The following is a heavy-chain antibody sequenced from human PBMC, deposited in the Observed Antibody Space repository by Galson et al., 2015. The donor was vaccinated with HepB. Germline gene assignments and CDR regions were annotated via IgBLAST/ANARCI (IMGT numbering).Heavy chain of an antibody. V-gene: IGHV3-49*04. CDR2: IRSKAYGGTT. Sequence: SLRLSCAASGFTFGDYAMSWVRQAPGKGLEWVGFIRSKAYGGTTEYAASVKGRFTISRDDSKSIAYLQMNSLKTEDTAVYYCTSDGYSYGYDAFDIWGQGTMVTVSS. CDR1: GFTFGDYA. D-gene: IGHD5-18*01. J-gene: IGHJ3*02. CDR3: TSDGYSYGYDAFDI.